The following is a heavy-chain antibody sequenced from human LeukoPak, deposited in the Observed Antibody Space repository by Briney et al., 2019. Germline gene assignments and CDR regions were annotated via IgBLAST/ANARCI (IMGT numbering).Heavy chain of an antibody. CDR3: AKVSSSCPDCSFDS. CDR1: GFTFSAYA. D-gene: IGHD6-13*01. CDR2: IRYNGGKE. J-gene: IGHJ4*02. V-gene: IGHV3-30*02. Sequence: GGSLRLSCTASGFTFSAYAMHWVRQAPGKGLEWVAFIRYNGGKEHHADSVKGRFTISRDNSKNTLYLQMNSLRAEDTAVYYCAKVSSSCPDCSFDSSGQGTLVSVSS.